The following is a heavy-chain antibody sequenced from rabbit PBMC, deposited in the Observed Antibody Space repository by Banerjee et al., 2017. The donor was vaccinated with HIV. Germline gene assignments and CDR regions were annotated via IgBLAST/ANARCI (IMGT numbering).Heavy chain of an antibody. D-gene: IGHD2-1*01. Sequence: QEQLEESGGDLVKPEGSLTLTCTASGFSFSNKYVMCWVRQAPGKGLEWIACINTSTGNTVYASWAKGRFTISRTSSPTVTLQMTSLTAADTATYFCARTYGINGDDYYFNGWGPGTLVTVS. V-gene: IGHV1S45*01. CDR2: INTSTGNT. CDR1: GFSFSNKYV. J-gene: IGHJ4*01. CDR3: ARTYGINGDDYYFNG.